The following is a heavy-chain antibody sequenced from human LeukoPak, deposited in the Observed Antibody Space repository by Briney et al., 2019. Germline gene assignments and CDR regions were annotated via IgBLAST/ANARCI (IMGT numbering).Heavy chain of an antibody. CDR1: GYTFSSYG. D-gene: IGHD1-26*01. J-gene: IGHJ4*02. CDR3: ARDGRPWSRVGAIYFDY. CDR2: ISAYNGNT. Sequence: ASVKVSCKASGYTFSSYGISWVRQAPGQGLEWMGWISAYNGNTNYAQKVQGRVTMTTDTSTSTAYMELRSLRSDDTAVYYCARDGRPWSRVGAIYFDYWGQGTLVTVSS. V-gene: IGHV1-18*01.